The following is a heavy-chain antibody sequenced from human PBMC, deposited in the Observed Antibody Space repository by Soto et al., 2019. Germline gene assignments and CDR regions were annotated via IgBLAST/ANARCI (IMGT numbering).Heavy chain of an antibody. J-gene: IGHJ6*03. D-gene: IGHD2-2*01. V-gene: IGHV4-59*08. CDR1: GGSISSYY. Sequence: SETLSLTCTVSGGSISSYYWSWIRQPPGKGLEWIGYIYYSGSTNYNPSLKSRVTISVDTSKNQFSLKLSSVTAADTAVYYCAVDLSCSSTSCHSYYYYYMDVWGKGTTVTVSS. CDR2: IYYSGST. CDR3: AVDLSCSSTSCHSYYYYYMDV.